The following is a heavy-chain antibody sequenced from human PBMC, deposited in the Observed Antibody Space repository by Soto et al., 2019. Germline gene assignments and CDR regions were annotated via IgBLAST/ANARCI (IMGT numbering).Heavy chain of an antibody. CDR1: GGSISSSSYY. CDR2: IYYSGST. J-gene: IGHJ6*02. CDR3: ARQENSSGGYYYYYGMDV. D-gene: IGHD6-19*01. Sequence: PSETLSLTCTVSGGSISSSSYYWGWIRQPPGKGLEWIGSIYYSGSTYYNPSLKSRVTISVDTSKNQFSLRLSSVTAADTAVYYCARQENSSGGYYYYYGMDVWGQGTTVTSP. V-gene: IGHV4-39*01.